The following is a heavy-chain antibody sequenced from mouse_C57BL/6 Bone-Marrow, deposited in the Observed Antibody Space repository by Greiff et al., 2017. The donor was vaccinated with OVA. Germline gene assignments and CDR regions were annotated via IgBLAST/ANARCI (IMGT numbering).Heavy chain of an antibody. J-gene: IGHJ1*03. V-gene: IGHV1-9*01. CDR2: ILPGSGST. D-gene: IGHD2-2*01. CDR1: GYTFTGYW. CDR3: ARSTMVTTAVYWYFDV. Sequence: VQLQQSGAELMKPGASVKLSCKATGYTFTGYWIEWVKQRPGHGLEWIGEILPGSGSTNYNEKFKGKATFTADTSSNTAYMQLSSLTTEDSAIYYCARSTMVTTAVYWYFDVWGTGTTVTVSS.